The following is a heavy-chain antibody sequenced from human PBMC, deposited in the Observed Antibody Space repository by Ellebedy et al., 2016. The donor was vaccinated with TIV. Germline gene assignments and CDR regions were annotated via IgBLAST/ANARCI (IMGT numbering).Heavy chain of an antibody. CDR3: ATNYYDSSGYYYFFDY. CDR2: IIPIFGTA. D-gene: IGHD3-22*01. J-gene: IGHJ4*02. Sequence: SVKVSCXASGYTFTGYYMHWVRQAPGQGLEWMGGIIPIFGTANYAQKFQGRVTITADESTSTAYMELSSLRSEDTAVYYCATNYYDSSGYYYFFDYWGQGTLVTVSS. CDR1: GYTFTGYY. V-gene: IGHV1-69*13.